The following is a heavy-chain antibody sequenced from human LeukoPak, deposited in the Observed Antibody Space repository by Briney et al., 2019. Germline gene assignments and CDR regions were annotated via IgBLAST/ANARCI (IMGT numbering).Heavy chain of an antibody. J-gene: IGHJ4*02. CDR3: ARGGITGYYYGSGSYYNPLGYFDY. CDR1: GGTFSSYA. V-gene: IGHV1-69*13. CDR2: IIPIFGTA. Sequence: GASVTVSCTASGGTFSSYAISWVRQAPGQGLEWMGGIIPIFGTANYAQKFQGRVTITADESTSTAYMELSSLRSEDTAVYYCARGGITGYYYGSGSYYNPLGYFDYWGQGTLVTVSS. D-gene: IGHD3-10*01.